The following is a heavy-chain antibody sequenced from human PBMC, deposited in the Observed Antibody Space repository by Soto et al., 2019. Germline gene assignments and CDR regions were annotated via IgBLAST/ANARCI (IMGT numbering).Heavy chain of an antibody. J-gene: IGHJ4*02. CDR3: VNGDYY. D-gene: IGHD4-17*01. CDR1: GFTFSNHV. V-gene: IGHV3-48*01. CDR2: INRDFNT. Sequence: EEQVVESGGGLVQPGGSLRLSCAASGFTFSNHVMNWVRQAPGRGLEWVASINRDFNTYYRDSVKGRFTISRDNAKDSLYLHMNSLRADDTVVYYCVNGDYYVGQGTLVTVSS.